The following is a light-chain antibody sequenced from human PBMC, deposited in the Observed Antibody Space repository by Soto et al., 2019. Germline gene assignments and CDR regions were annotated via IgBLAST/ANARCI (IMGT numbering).Light chain of an antibody. CDR3: SSYTSSSKPYV. CDR1: SSDVGGYNY. V-gene: IGLV2-14*01. J-gene: IGLJ1*01. Sequence: QSALTQPASVSGSPGQSITISCTGTSSDVGGYNYVSWYQQHPVKAPKLMIYDVTNRPSGVSDRFSGSKPGNTASLTISGLQAEDEADYYCSSYTSSSKPYVFGTGTKVTVL. CDR2: DVT.